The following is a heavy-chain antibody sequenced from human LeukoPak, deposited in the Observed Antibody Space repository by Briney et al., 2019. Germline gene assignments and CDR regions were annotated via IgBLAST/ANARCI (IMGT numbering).Heavy chain of an antibody. J-gene: IGHJ4*02. V-gene: IGHV3-23*01. Sequence: EGSLRLFCAASGFTFSTYAMIWVGQAPGKGLEWVSAISGPGDTTFYADSVKGRFTISRDNSKNTLGLQMNSLRADDTAVYYCAKDRGYWGQGTLVTVSS. CDR3: AKDRGY. CDR2: ISGPGDTT. CDR1: GFTFSTYA.